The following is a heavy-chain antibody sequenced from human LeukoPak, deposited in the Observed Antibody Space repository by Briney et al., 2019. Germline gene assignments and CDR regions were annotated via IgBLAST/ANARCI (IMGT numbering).Heavy chain of an antibody. V-gene: IGHV1-69*05. CDR2: IIPIFGTA. Sequence: SVKVSCKASGGTFSSYAISWVRQAPGQGLEWMGGIIPIFGTANYAQKFQGRVTITTDESTSTAYMELSSLRSEDTAVYYCARDAGYCSSTSCSRIKRGYYYYYMDVWGKGTTVTVSS. CDR1: GGTFSSYA. J-gene: IGHJ6*03. CDR3: ARDAGYCSSTSCSRIKRGYYYYYMDV. D-gene: IGHD2-2*01.